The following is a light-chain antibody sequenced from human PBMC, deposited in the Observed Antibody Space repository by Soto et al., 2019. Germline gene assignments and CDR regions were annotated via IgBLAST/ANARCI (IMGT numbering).Light chain of an antibody. Sequence: IVLTQSPGTLSLSPGERATLSCRASQSVASRALAWYQQKPGQAPRLLMYSASKRATGIPDRFSGSGSGTDFTLTISRLEPEDFAVYYCQQYGSSPPRYTFGQGTKLEIK. CDR3: QQYGSSPPRYT. CDR1: QSVASRA. V-gene: IGKV3-20*01. J-gene: IGKJ2*01. CDR2: SAS.